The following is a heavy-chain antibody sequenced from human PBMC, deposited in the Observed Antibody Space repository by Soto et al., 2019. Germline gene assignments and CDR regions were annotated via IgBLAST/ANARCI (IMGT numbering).Heavy chain of an antibody. CDR1: GFSLSTSGVG. Sequence: SGPTLVKPTQTLTLTCTFSGFSLSTSGVGVGWIRQPPGKALEWLALIYWNDDKRYSPSLKSRLTITKDTSKNQVVLTMTNMDPVDTATYYCAHRPSNAAAGRHFDYWGQGTLVTVSS. CDR2: IYWNDDK. CDR3: AHRPSNAAAGRHFDY. D-gene: IGHD6-13*01. V-gene: IGHV2-5*01. J-gene: IGHJ4*02.